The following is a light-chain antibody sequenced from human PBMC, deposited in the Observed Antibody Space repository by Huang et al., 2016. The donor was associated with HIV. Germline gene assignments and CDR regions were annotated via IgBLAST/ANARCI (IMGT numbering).Light chain of an antibody. V-gene: IGKV4-1*01. J-gene: IGKJ1*01. CDR2: CAF. CDR3: QQYYGSPPT. Sequence: DIVMTQSPDSLAVSLGERATINCKSSQRILYNSDKKNYLAWYQQKPGLPPKWLMYCAFTRESGVPDRFSGSGSGTAFTLTISSLQAGDVAVYYCQQYYGSPPTFGQGTKVEIK. CDR1: QRILYNSDKKNY.